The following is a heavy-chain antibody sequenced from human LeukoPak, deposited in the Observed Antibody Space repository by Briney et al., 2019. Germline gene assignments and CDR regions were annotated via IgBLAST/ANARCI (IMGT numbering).Heavy chain of an antibody. CDR3: ARERVATALLYYMDV. J-gene: IGHJ6*03. CDR2: MNPNSGNT. V-gene: IGHV1-8*01. D-gene: IGHD2-21*02. Sequence: ASVKVSCKASGYTFTSYDINWVRQATGQGLEWMGWMNPNSGNTGYAQKFQGRVTMTRNTSISTAYMELSSLRSEDTAVYYCARERVATALLYYMDVWGKGTTVTVSS. CDR1: GYTFTSYD.